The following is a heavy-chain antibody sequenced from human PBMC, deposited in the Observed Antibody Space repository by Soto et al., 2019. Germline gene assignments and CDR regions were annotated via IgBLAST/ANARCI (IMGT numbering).Heavy chain of an antibody. Sequence: KASETLSLTCAVHGGSFSGYYWSWIRQPPGKGLEWIGEINHSGSTNYNPSLKSRVTISLDTSKNQFSLKLSSVTAADTAVYYCARVPGHYYYYDGMDVWGQGTTVTVSS. V-gene: IGHV4-34*01. CDR3: ARVPGHYYYYDGMDV. CDR1: GGSFSGYY. CDR2: INHSGST. J-gene: IGHJ6*02.